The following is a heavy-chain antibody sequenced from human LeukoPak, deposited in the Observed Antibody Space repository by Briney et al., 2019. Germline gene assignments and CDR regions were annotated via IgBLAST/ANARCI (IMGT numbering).Heavy chain of an antibody. Sequence: SETLSLTCTVSVGSISSFYWSWSRKPPGGGLEWIGYIYYSGRTKYNPPLKGRVTMPVDTSKNQFSLKLSCAAAAATAVYYLARGYALGSSGYYWGQGTLVTVSS. CDR1: VGSISSFY. CDR3: ARGYALGSSGYY. D-gene: IGHD3-10*01. J-gene: IGHJ4*02. CDR2: IYYSGRT. V-gene: IGHV4-59*01.